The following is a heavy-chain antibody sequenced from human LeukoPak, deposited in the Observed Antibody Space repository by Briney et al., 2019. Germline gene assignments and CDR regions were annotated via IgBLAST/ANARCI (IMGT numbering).Heavy chain of an antibody. CDR3: AREAERRIVN. D-gene: IGHD1-1*01. V-gene: IGHV4-38-2*02. CDR2: SHPSGTT. Sequence: SEDLSLTCVVSGFSISSGYYWGWIRQPPGRGLEWIVNSHPSGTTFYNSSLKSRAALSIDTSKNQYSLKLVSVTGADTAVYYCAREAERRIVNWGQGTLVTVSS. J-gene: IGHJ4*02. CDR1: GFSISSGYY.